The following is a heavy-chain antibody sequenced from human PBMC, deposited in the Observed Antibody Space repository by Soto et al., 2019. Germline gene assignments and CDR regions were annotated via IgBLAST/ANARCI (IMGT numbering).Heavy chain of an antibody. CDR3: ARLGYCSSTSCYADY. J-gene: IGHJ4*02. D-gene: IGHD2-2*01. V-gene: IGHV4-59*08. CDR1: GGSISSYY. CDR2: IYYSGST. Sequence: QVQLQESGPGLVKPSETLSLTCTVSGGSISSYYWSWIRQPPGKGLEWIGYIYYSGSTNYNPSLKSRVTISVDTSKNQFSLKLSSVTAADMAVYYCARLGYCSSTSCYADYWGQGTLVTVSS.